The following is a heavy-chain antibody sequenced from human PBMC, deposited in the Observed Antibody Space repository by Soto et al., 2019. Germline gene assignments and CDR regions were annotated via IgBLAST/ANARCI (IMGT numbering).Heavy chain of an antibody. D-gene: IGHD2-2*01. J-gene: IGHJ5*02. V-gene: IGHV4-39*01. Sequence: QLQLQESGPGLVKPSETLSLTCTVSGGSISSSSYYWGWIRQPPGKGLEWIGSIYYSGSTYYNPSLKSRVTISVDTSKNQFSLKLSSVTAADTAVYYCARLCIVVVPAAVLTWFDPWGQGTLVTVSS. CDR2: IYYSGST. CDR1: GGSISSSSYY. CDR3: ARLCIVVVPAAVLTWFDP.